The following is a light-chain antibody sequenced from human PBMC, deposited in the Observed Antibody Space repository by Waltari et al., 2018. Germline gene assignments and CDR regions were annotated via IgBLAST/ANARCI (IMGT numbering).Light chain of an antibody. J-gene: IGKJ4*01. V-gene: IGKV1-17*01. CDR2: AAT. CDR3: LQHNSYPLT. CDR1: QGIGNY. Sequence: IRMTQSPSSLSASVGCTVTITCRASQGIGNYLNWFQQKPGKAPKLLIYAATTVQSGVPSRFSGSGSGTEFTLTINSLQPEDFATYYCLQHNSYPLTFGGGTKVEIK.